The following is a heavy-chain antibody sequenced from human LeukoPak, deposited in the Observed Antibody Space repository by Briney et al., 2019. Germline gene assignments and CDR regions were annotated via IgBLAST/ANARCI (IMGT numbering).Heavy chain of an antibody. J-gene: IGHJ6*03. CDR3: AREWKEIVVVPAAPRYYYMDV. D-gene: IGHD2-2*01. Sequence: ASVKVSCKASGYTFTSYYMHWVRQAPGQGLEWMGIINPSGGSTSYAQKFQGRVTMTRDTSTSTVYMELSSLRSEDTAVYYCAREWKEIVVVPAAPRYYYMDVWGKGTTVTVSS. CDR2: INPSGGST. CDR1: GYTFTSYY. V-gene: IGHV1-46*01.